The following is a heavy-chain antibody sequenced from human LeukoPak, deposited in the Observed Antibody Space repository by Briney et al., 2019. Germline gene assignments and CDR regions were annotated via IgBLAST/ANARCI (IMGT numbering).Heavy chain of an antibody. V-gene: IGHV3-64D*09. CDR1: GFTFSRYA. D-gene: IGHD1-26*01. CDR2: INDNGGRT. J-gene: IGHJ4*02. CDR3: VKDVGGSYAFDY. Sequence: GGSLGLSCSASGFTFSRYAMHWVRQAPGKGLEYVSGINDNGGRTHYGDSVKGRFSISRDNSKNTLHLQMSTLRAEDTALYYCVKDVGGSYAFDYWGQGILVTVAS.